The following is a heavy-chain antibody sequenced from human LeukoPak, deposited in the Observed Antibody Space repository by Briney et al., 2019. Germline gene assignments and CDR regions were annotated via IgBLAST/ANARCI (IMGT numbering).Heavy chain of an antibody. CDR3: XXDXXGXGY. V-gene: IGHV3-48*01. Sequence: FTFXXYAMNWVRQAPGKGLEWVSGINGSGGTINYADSVKGRFTISRDNDKNSLYLQMNRLRAEERGVYYCXXDXXGXGYWGQXTXVTGSS. CDR1: FTFXXYA. J-gene: IGHJ4*02. CDR2: INGSGGTI.